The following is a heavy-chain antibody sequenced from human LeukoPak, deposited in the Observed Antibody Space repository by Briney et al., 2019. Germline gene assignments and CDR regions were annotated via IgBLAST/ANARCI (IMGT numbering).Heavy chain of an antibody. Sequence: PGGSLRLSCAASGFTFSSYSMNWVRQAPGKGLEWVSSISSSSSYIYYADSVKGRFTISRDDAKNSLYLQMNSLRAEDTAVYYCARDLEGSWRVVPAAISILGGYYYYYGMDVWGQGTTVTVSS. J-gene: IGHJ6*02. V-gene: IGHV3-21*01. CDR3: ARDLEGSWRVVPAAISILGGYYYYYGMDV. D-gene: IGHD2-2*02. CDR1: GFTFSSYS. CDR2: ISSSSSYI.